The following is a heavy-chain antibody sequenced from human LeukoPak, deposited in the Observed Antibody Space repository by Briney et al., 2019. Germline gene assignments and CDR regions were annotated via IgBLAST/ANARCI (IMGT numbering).Heavy chain of an antibody. J-gene: IGHJ3*01. V-gene: IGHV3-21*01. CDR3: AREPFSTDWKVTTNALDL. Sequence: GGSLRLSCAASGFTFSSYSMNWVRQAPGQGLEWVSSISSSSSYIYYADSVKGRFTISRDNAKDSVSLKMNSLKAEDTGVYFCAREPFSTDWKVTTNALDLWGQGTMVIVSS. D-gene: IGHD2-2*01. CDR2: ISSSSSYI. CDR1: GFTFSSYS.